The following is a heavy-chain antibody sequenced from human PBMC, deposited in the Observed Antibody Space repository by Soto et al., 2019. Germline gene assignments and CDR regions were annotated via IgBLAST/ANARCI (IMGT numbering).Heavy chain of an antibody. J-gene: IGHJ6*02. Sequence: QVQLVQSGAEVKKPGSSVKVSCKASGGTFSSYAISWVRQAPGQGLEWMGGIIPIFGTANYAQKFQGRVTITADESTSTAYMELSSLRSEDTAVYYCARVVGAADATLDYYYYGMDVWGQGTTVTVSS. CDR3: ARVVGAADATLDYYYYGMDV. CDR1: GGTFSSYA. D-gene: IGHD6-13*01. CDR2: IIPIFGTA. V-gene: IGHV1-69*01.